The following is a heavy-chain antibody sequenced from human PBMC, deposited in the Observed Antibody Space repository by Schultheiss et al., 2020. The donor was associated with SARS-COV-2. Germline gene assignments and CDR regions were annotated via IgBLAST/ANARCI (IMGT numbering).Heavy chain of an antibody. Sequence: GGSLRLSCKGSGYSFTSYWIGWVRQAPGKGLEWVGRIKSKTDGGTTDYAAPVKGRFTISRDDSKNTLYLQMNSLKTEDTAVYYCTTDKEIAAAGSGYWGQGTLVTVSS. J-gene: IGHJ4*02. CDR1: GYSFTSYW. CDR2: IKSKTDGGTT. D-gene: IGHD6-13*01. CDR3: TTDKEIAAAGSGY. V-gene: IGHV3-15*01.